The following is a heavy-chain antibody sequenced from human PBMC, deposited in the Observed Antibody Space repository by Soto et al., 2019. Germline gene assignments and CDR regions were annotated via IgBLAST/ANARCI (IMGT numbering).Heavy chain of an antibody. CDR1: GASITSGSYY. J-gene: IGHJ4*02. CDR2: IHYIGST. V-gene: IGHV4-31*03. Sequence: QVQLQESGPGLVKPSQTLSLSCTVSGASITSGSYYFSWIRQRPGKGLEWIGYIHYIGSTFYNPSLKSRVTISGDTSKNQFSLKLTSLTAADTAVYYCATGYGSGRLPRFDYWGQGTLVTVSS. D-gene: IGHD3-10*01. CDR3: ATGYGSGRLPRFDY.